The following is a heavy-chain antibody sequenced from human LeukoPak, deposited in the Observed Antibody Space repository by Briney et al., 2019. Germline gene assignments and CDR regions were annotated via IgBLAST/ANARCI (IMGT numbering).Heavy chain of an antibody. CDR1: GFTFSSYA. J-gene: IGHJ4*02. CDR2: ISYDGSNK. Sequence: GGSLRLSCAASGFTFSSYAMHWVRQAPGKGLEWVAVISYDGSNKYYADSVKGRFTISRDNSKNTLYLQVNSLRAEDTAVYYCAREHYGSGSYYFDYWGQGTLVTVSS. D-gene: IGHD3-10*01. V-gene: IGHV3-30*04. CDR3: AREHYGSGSYYFDY.